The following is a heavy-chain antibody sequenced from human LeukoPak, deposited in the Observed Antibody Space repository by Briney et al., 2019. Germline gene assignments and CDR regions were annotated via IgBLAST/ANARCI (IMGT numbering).Heavy chain of an antibody. J-gene: IGHJ4*02. Sequence: GESLKISCKGFGYSFSSYWIGWVRQMPGKGLEWMGIIYPGDSDTRYSPSFQGQVTISADKSIRTAYLQWSSLKASDTAMYYCARHGGSGTYFSDYWGQGTLVTVSS. CDR3: ARHGGSGTYFSDY. CDR1: GYSFSSYW. V-gene: IGHV5-51*01. CDR2: IYPGDSDT. D-gene: IGHD3-10*01.